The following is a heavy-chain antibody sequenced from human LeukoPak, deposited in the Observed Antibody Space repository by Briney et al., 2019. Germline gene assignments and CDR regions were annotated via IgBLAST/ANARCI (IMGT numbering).Heavy chain of an antibody. CDR3: ARNTPELTIFGVVSWFDP. D-gene: IGHD3-3*01. CDR1: GYTFTGYY. J-gene: IGHJ5*02. V-gene: IGHV1-2*02. Sequence: ASVKVSCKASGYTFTGYYMHWVRQAPGQGLEWMGWINPNSGGTNYAQKFQGRVTMTRDTSISTAYMELSRLRSDDTAVYYCARNTPELTIFGVVSWFDPWGQGTLVTVSS. CDR2: INPNSGGT.